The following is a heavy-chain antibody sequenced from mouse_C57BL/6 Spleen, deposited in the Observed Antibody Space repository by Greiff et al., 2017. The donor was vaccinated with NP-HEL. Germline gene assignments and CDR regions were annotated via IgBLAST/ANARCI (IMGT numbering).Heavy chain of an antibody. D-gene: IGHD1-1*01. CDR2: ISDGGSYT. V-gene: IGHV5-4*01. CDR3: ARDRSTVVVPYAMDY. J-gene: IGHJ4*01. Sequence: DVKLVESGGGLVKPGGSLKLSCAASGFTFSSYAMSWVRQTPEKRLEWVATISDGGSYTYYPDNVKGRFTISRDNDKNNLYLQMSHLKSEDTAMYYCARDRSTVVVPYAMDYWGQGTSVTVSS. CDR1: GFTFSSYA.